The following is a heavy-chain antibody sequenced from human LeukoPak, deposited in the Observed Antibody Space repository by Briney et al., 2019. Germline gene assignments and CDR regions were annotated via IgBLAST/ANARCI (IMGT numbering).Heavy chain of an antibody. V-gene: IGHV4-61*02. D-gene: IGHD2-15*01. CDR2: ISSSGST. CDR1: GDSISSGDYY. CDR3: ATRQYCSGGSCYGLGDAFDI. J-gene: IGHJ3*02. Sequence: SETLSLTCTVSGDSISSGDYYWSWIRQPAGKGLEWIGRISSSGSTNYNPSLKSRVTISVDTSKNQFSLKLSSVTAADTAVYYCATRQYCSGGSCYGLGDAFDIWGQGTMVTVSS.